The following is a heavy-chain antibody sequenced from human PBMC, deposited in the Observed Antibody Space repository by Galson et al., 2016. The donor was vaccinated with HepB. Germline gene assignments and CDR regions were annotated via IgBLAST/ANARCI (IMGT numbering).Heavy chain of an antibody. J-gene: IGHJ4*02. Sequence: SVKVSCKASGYIFTNYASHWVRQAPGQRLEWMGRVNAGNGDTKYSEKFRDRVTLTGDTSASTAYMEVSSLRSEDTAVYYCARKNPRNDFDYWGQGTLVTVSS. CDR3: ARKNPRNDFDY. V-gene: IGHV1-3*01. CDR1: GYIFTNYA. CDR2: VNAGNGDT.